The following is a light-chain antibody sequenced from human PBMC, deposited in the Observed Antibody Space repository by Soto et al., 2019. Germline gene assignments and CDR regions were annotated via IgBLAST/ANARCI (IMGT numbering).Light chain of an antibody. V-gene: IGLV2-14*01. Sequence: QSALTQPASVSGSPGQSITISCTGTSSDLGSYNYVSWYQQHPGKAPKLIIYEASNRPSGVSTRFSGSKSGNTASLTISGLQAEDEADYYCCSYAGTYSYVFGTGTKLTVL. CDR2: EAS. CDR1: SSDLGSYNY. J-gene: IGLJ1*01. CDR3: CSYAGTYSYV.